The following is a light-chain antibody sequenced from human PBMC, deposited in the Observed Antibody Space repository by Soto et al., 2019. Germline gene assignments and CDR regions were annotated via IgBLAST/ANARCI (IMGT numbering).Light chain of an antibody. V-gene: IGLV2-23*02. CDR3: CSYEGSTPCV. J-gene: IGLJ1*01. CDR2: EVS. CDR1: SSDVGSYNL. Sequence: QSVRTHPASGSGSPGQSSTISCTGTSSDVGSYNLVSWYQQHPGKAPKLMIYEVSKRPSGVSNRFSGSKSGNTASLTISGLQAEDEDDYYCCSYEGSTPCVFGTGTKVTV.